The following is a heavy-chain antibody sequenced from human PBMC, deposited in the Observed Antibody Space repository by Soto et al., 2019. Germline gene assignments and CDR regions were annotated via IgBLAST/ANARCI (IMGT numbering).Heavy chain of an antibody. CDR1: GYTFTSYA. J-gene: IGHJ6*02. CDR2: INAGNGNT. CDR3: ARAGYSSGWYYYGMDV. D-gene: IGHD6-19*01. Sequence: QVQLVQSGAEVKKPGASVKVSCKASGYTFTSYAMHWVRQAPGHRLEWMGWINAGNGNTKYSQKFQGRVTITRDTSASTAYMELSSLRSEDTAVYYCARAGYSSGWYYYGMDVWGQGTTVTVSS. V-gene: IGHV1-3*01.